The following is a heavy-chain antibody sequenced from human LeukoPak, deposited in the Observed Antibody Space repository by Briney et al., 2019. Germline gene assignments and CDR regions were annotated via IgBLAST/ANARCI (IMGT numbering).Heavy chain of an antibody. J-gene: IGHJ4*02. CDR3: ARAPIEMQQRGFDY. D-gene: IGHD5-24*01. Sequence: ASVKVSCKASGYTFTNYGISWVRQAPGQGLEWMGWISAYNGDTNYAQKFQGRVTMTTDTSTSTAYMELRSLRSDDTAVYYCARAPIEMQQRGFDYWGQGTLVTVSS. CDR2: ISAYNGDT. V-gene: IGHV1-18*01. CDR1: GYTFTNYG.